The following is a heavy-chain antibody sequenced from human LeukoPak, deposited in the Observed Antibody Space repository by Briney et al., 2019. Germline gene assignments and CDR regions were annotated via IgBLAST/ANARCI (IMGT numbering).Heavy chain of an antibody. D-gene: IGHD3-10*01. CDR1: GILVSSNY. CDR2: IRSKAYGGTT. V-gene: IGHV3-49*04. Sequence: PGGSLRLSCVASGILVSSNYMSWVRQAPGKGLEWVGFIRSKAYGGTTEYAASVKGRFTISRDDSKSIAYLQMNSLKTEDTAVYYCTREDYGSGSYPFDYWGQGTLVTVSS. J-gene: IGHJ4*02. CDR3: TREDYGSGSYPFDY.